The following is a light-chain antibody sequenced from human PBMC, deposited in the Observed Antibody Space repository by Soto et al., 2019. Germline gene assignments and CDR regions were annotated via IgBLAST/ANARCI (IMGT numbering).Light chain of an antibody. Sequence: EIVLTQSPATLSLSPGERATLSCRASQNIDSYLAWYQQKPGQAPRLLLYEASNRPTGIPSRFSDSGSGTDFTLTISSLEPEDFAVYYCQQRSDWPPTWTFGQGTKVEIK. CDR3: QQRSDWPPTWT. CDR1: QNIDSY. J-gene: IGKJ1*01. CDR2: EAS. V-gene: IGKV3-11*01.